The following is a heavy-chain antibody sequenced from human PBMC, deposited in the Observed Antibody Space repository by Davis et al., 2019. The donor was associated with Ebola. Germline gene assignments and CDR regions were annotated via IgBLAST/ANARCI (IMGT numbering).Heavy chain of an antibody. CDR2: IYYSGTT. CDR3: ARRIGGLMVTPFDY. CDR1: GGSISSGGYY. D-gene: IGHD2-21*02. V-gene: IGHV4-31*03. Sequence: SETLSLTCSVAGGSISSGGYYWNWIRQHPGEGLEWIGIIYYSGTTHYNPSLKSRVIISRDTSKNQFSLKLSSVTTADTAVYYCARRIGGLMVTPFDYWGQGTLVTVSS. J-gene: IGHJ4*02.